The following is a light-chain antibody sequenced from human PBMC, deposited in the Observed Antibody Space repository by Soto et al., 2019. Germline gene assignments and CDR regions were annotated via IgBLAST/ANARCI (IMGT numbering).Light chain of an antibody. Sequence: QPVLTQPPSASGTPGQRVTISCSGSSSNIGNNPVNWYQQLPGTAPKLLIYSNSHRPSGVPDRFSGSKSGTSASLAISGLQSEDEADHYCAAWDDSLTGSWVFGGGTKVTVL. CDR1: SSNIGNNP. V-gene: IGLV1-44*01. CDR3: AAWDDSLTGSWV. J-gene: IGLJ3*02. CDR2: SNS.